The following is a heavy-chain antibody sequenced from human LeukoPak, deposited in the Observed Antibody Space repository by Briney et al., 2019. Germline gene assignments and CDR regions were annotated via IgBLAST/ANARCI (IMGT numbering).Heavy chain of an antibody. J-gene: IGHJ3*02. Sequence: SQTLSLTCAISGDSVSSNTAAWNWIRQSPSRGLEWPGRTYYRSKWYNDYAVSVKSRMTITPDTSKNQFSLQLNSVTPEDAAVYYCARDPSHLQDSFDIWGQGTMVSVSS. CDR1: GDSVSSNTAA. CDR2: TYYRSKWYN. D-gene: IGHD3/OR15-3a*01. V-gene: IGHV6-1*01. CDR3: ARDPSHLQDSFDI.